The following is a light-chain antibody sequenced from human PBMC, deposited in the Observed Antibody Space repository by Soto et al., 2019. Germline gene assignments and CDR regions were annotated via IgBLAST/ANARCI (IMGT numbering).Light chain of an antibody. CDR2: DAS. CDR3: QQYATSPLA. J-gene: IGKJ4*01. CDR1: QIVARNY. Sequence: EHVLTQSPGTLSLSPGERATLSCRASQIVARNYLAWYQQRPGQAPRLLIYDASTRATGIPDRFSGSGSGTDFTLTISRLEPEDFAVYFCQQYATSPLAFGGGTKVDIK. V-gene: IGKV3-20*01.